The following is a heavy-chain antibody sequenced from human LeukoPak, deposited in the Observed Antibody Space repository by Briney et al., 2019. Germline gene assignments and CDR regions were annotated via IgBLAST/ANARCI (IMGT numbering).Heavy chain of an antibody. CDR3: TRFRRSAQSY. V-gene: IGHV3-48*03. CDR1: GFTFRSYE. Sequence: GGSLRLSCAASGFTFRSYEMNCVRQAPGKGLEWVSKITSGRSTIYYADSVKGRFAISRDNAQNSVYLHMNSLTAEDTAVYYCTRFRRSAQSYWGQGTLVTVSS. CDR2: ITSGRSTI. J-gene: IGHJ4*02. D-gene: IGHD2-15*01.